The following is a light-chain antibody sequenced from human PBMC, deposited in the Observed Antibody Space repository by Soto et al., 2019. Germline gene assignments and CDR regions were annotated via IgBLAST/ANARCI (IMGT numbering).Light chain of an antibody. CDR2: DVS. CDR3: SSFTSSTTYF. V-gene: IGLV2-14*01. Sequence: QSALTQPASVSGSPGQAITISCTGTSSDVGGYNNVCWYQQHPGKAPKLIIYDVSNRPSGVFNRFSGSKSGNTASLTISGLQAEDEADYYCSSFTSSTTYFFGTGTKLTVL. J-gene: IGLJ1*01. CDR1: SSDVGGYNN.